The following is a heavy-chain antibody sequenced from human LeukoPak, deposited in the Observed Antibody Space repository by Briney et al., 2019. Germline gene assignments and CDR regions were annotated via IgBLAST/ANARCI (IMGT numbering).Heavy chain of an antibody. Sequence: SVKVSCKASGYTFTGHYMHWVRQAPGQGLEWMGGIIPIFGTANYAQKFQGRVTITADESTSTAYMELSSLRSEDTAVYYCARDLYGDYNFDYWGQGTLVTVSS. CDR1: GYTFTGHY. CDR3: ARDLYGDYNFDY. V-gene: IGHV1-69*13. J-gene: IGHJ4*02. CDR2: IIPIFGTA. D-gene: IGHD4-17*01.